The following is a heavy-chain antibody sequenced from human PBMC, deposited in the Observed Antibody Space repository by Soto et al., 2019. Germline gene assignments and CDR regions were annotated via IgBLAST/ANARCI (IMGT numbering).Heavy chain of an antibody. J-gene: IGHJ4*02. CDR2: IYYSGST. D-gene: IGHD3-22*01. CDR3: ARYYDDSSGYYFDY. V-gene: IGHV4-59*01. Sequence: SETLSLTCTVSGGSIISYYWSWILQPPGKGLEWIGYIYYSGSTNYNPSLKSRVTISVDTSKNQFSLKLSSVTAADTAVYYCARYYDDSSGYYFDYWGQGTLVTVSS. CDR1: GGSIISYY.